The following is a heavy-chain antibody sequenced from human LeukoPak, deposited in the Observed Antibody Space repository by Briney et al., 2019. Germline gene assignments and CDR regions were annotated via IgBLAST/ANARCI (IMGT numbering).Heavy chain of an antibody. J-gene: IGHJ2*01. Sequence: SVKVSCKTSGGTFSTYAISWVRQAPGQGLEWMGRIIPVLGTANYAQKFQGRVTITADKSTSTAYMELSSLRSEDTAVYYCARGNDYGGLGGWYFDLWGRGTLVTVSS. CDR3: ARGNDYGGLGGWYFDL. CDR1: GGTFSTYA. V-gene: IGHV1-69*04. D-gene: IGHD4-23*01. CDR2: IIPVLGTA.